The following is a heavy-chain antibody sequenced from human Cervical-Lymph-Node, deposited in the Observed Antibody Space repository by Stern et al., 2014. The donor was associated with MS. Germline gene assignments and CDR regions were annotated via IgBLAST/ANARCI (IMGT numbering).Heavy chain of an antibody. CDR2: IIPILGTT. CDR3: ARDNGDHGMDV. D-gene: IGHD2-8*01. CDR1: GDTFINFG. J-gene: IGHJ6*02. Sequence: VQLVESGAEVKKPGSSVKVSCTASGDTFINFGVSWVRLAPGQGLEWMGGIIPILGTTEYIQRFQGRLTISADESATTVYMELNSLRSDDTAVYYCARDNGDHGMDVWGQGTTVIVSS. V-gene: IGHV1-69*01.